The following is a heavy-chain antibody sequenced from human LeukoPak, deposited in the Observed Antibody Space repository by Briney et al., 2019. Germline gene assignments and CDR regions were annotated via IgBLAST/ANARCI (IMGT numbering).Heavy chain of an antibody. Sequence: GGSLRLSCAASGFTFSSYGMHWVRQAPGKGLEWVAFIRYDGSNKYYADSVKGRFTISRDNSKNTLYLQMNSLRAEDTAVYYCANYRIAAASDDDYWGQGTLVTVSS. CDR1: GFTFSSYG. J-gene: IGHJ4*02. CDR2: IRYDGSNK. D-gene: IGHD6-13*01. CDR3: ANYRIAAASDDDY. V-gene: IGHV3-30*02.